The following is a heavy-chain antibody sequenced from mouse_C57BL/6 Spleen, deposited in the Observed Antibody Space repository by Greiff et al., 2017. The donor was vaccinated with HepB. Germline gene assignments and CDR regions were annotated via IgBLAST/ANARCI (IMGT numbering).Heavy chain of an antibody. CDR3: ARDPFPYGSSFYWYFDV. CDR2: ISDGGSYT. D-gene: IGHD1-1*01. CDR1: GFTFSSYA. Sequence: EVQGVESGGGLVKPGGSLKLSCAASGFTFSSYAMSWVRQTPEKRLEWVATISDGGSYTYYPDNVKGRFTISRDNAKNNLYLQMSHLKSEDTAMYYCARDPFPYGSSFYWYFDVWGTGTTVTVSS. V-gene: IGHV5-4*01. J-gene: IGHJ1*03.